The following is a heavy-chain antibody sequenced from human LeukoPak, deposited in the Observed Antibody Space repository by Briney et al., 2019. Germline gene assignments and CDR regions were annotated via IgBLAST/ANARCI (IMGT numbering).Heavy chain of an antibody. CDR2: ISASGSNI. CDR1: GFPFTSYS. D-gene: IGHD1-1*01. J-gene: IGHJ4*02. CDR3: VRVKGTYFDF. V-gene: IGHV3-48*01. Sequence: GGSLRPSCAVSGFPFTSYSMNWVRQAPGKGLEWVSYISASGSNIYYLDAVKGRFTVSRDNAMSSLFLQMDRPRAEDTAIYYCVRVKGTYFDFWGQGTLVTVSS.